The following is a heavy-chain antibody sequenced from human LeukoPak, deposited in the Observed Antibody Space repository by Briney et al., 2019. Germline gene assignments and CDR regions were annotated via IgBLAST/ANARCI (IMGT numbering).Heavy chain of an antibody. D-gene: IGHD3-9*01. V-gene: IGHV3-30*04. CDR3: ARGTDYDILTGYAKDFDY. CDR2: ISYDGSNK. Sequence: GRSLRLSCAASGFTFSSYAMHWVRQAPGKGLEWVAVISYDGSNKYYADSVKGRFTISRDNSKNTLYLQMNSLRAEDTAVYYCARGTDYDILTGYAKDFDYWGQGTLVTVSS. CDR1: GFTFSSYA. J-gene: IGHJ4*02.